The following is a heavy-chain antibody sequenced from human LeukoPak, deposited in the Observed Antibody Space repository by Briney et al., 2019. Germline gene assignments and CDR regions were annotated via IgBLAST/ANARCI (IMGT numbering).Heavy chain of an antibody. D-gene: IGHD2-2*01. V-gene: IGHV4-34*01. CDR2: INHSGST. CDR3: ARTIVVVPAADKSGWFDP. J-gene: IGHJ5*02. Sequence: SETLSLTCAVYGGPFSGYYWSWIRQPPGKGLEWIGEINHSGSTNYNPSLKSRVTISVDTSKNQFSLKLSSVTAADTAVYYCARTIVVVPAADKSGWFDPWGQGTLVTVSS. CDR1: GGPFSGYY.